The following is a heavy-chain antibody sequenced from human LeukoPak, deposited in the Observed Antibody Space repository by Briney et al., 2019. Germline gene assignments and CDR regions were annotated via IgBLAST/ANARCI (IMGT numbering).Heavy chain of an antibody. V-gene: IGHV3-74*01. CDR1: GFTFSSYW. J-gene: IGHJ6*02. CDR3: ARDLYYYGSGTNYYYYGMDV. Sequence: GGSLRLSCLASGFTFSSYWMHWVRQDPRKGLVWVSRINGDGRNINYADSVRGRFTISRDNAKNSLYLQMNSLRAEDTAVYYCARDLYYYGSGTNYYYYGMDVWGQGTTVTVSS. D-gene: IGHD3-10*01. CDR2: INGDGRNI.